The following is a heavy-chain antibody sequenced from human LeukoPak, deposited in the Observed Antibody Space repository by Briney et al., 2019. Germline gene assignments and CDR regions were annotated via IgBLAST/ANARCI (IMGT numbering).Heavy chain of an antibody. V-gene: IGHV3-15*01. J-gene: IGHJ4*02. CDR2: IKTEAEDGTT. CDR3: TSALNLVLGELLGY. D-gene: IGHD3-16*01. Sequence: GGSLRLSCAATGFIFSKAWMAWVRQAPGKGLEWVGHIKTEAEDGTTDYAAPVKGRFTISRDDATSTLYLQMNSLNTEDTAVYFCTSALNLVLGELLGYWGQGTLVTVSS. CDR1: GFIFSKAW.